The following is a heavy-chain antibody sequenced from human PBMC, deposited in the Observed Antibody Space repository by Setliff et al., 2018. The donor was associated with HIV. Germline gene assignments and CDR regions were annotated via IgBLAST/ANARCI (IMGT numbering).Heavy chain of an antibody. CDR3: ATSGGGYSFGPY. V-gene: IGHV3-11*04. CDR1: GFSFSDYY. D-gene: IGHD5-18*01. CDR2: ISTSGTTV. Sequence: GSLRLSCAASGFSFSDYYMSWIRQAPGKGLEWVSYISTSGTTVHYADSVKGRFTISRDNTKNSLFLQMDSLSAEDTAVYYCATSGGGYSFGPYWSQGTLVTVSS. J-gene: IGHJ4*02.